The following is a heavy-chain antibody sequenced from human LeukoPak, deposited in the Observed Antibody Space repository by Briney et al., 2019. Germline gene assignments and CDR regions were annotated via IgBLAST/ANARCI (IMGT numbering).Heavy chain of an antibody. CDR2: IWSDGSNK. Sequence: GGSLRLSCAASGFTFSSYGMHWVRQAPGKGLEWVAVIWSDGSNKYYADSVKGRFTISRDNSKNTLYLQMNSLRAEDTAVYYCARRRYSVYDFDYWGQGTLVTVSS. J-gene: IGHJ4*02. CDR3: ARRRYSVYDFDY. D-gene: IGHD5/OR15-5a*01. V-gene: IGHV3-33*08. CDR1: GFTFSSYG.